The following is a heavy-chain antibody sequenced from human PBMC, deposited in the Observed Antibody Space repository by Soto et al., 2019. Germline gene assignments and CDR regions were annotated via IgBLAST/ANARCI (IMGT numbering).Heavy chain of an antibody. Sequence: EVQLVESGGGLVKPGGSLRLSCVASGFTFSNAWMNWVRQAPGKGLEWVGRIKSKTDGGTTDYAAPVKGRFTISRDDSKNTLYLQMNSLKTEDTAVYYCTSREHNVRYYYGMDVWGQGTTVTVSS. J-gene: IGHJ6*02. V-gene: IGHV3-15*07. D-gene: IGHD1-1*01. CDR3: TSREHNVRYYYGMDV. CDR2: IKSKTDGGTT. CDR1: GFTFSNAW.